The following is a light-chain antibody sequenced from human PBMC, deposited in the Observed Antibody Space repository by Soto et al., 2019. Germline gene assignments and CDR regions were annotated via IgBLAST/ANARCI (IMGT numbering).Light chain of an antibody. V-gene: IGKV3-15*01. J-gene: IGKJ1*01. CDR1: QSVTSN. CDR3: QQYNNWPKT. CDR2: GAS. Sequence: EIVLTQSPGTLSLSPGERATLSCRASQSVTSNSFGWYQQKPGQAPRLLIYGASTRATGIPARFSGSGSGTEFTLTISSLQSEDFAVYYCQQYNNWPKTFGQGTKVDIK.